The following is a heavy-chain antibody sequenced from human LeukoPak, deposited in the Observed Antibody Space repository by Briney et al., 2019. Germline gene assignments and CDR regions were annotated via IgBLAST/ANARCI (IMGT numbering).Heavy chain of an antibody. D-gene: IGHD7-27*01. CDR2: MYHSGTT. CDR3: ARDYRTGSDY. Sequence: SETLSLTCTVSGYSISSGYYWGWIRQPPGKGLEWIGSMYHSGTTSYNPSLKSRVTMSVDTSKNQFSLELSSVTAADTAVYYCARDYRTGSDYWGQGTLVTVSS. V-gene: IGHV4-38-2*02. CDR1: GYSISSGYY. J-gene: IGHJ4*02.